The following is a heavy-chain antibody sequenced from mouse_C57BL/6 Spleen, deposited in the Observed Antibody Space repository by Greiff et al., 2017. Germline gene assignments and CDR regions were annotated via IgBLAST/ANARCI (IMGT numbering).Heavy chain of an antibody. Sequence: VQLQESGPELVKPGASVKISCKASGYAFSSSWMNWVKQRPGKGLEWIGRIYPGDGDTNYNGKFKGKATLTADKSSSTAYMQLSSLTSEDSAVYFCARWTVPYYFDYWGQGTTLTVSS. CDR2: IYPGDGDT. J-gene: IGHJ2*01. V-gene: IGHV1-82*01. D-gene: IGHD1-1*01. CDR3: ARWTVPYYFDY. CDR1: GYAFSSSW.